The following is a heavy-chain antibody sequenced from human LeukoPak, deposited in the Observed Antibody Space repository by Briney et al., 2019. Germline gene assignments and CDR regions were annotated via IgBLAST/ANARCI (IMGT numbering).Heavy chain of an antibody. Sequence: GGSLRLSCAASGFTFSSYAMSWVRQAPGKGLEWVSVISGSGDSTYYADSVKGRFTISRDNSKNTLYLQMNSQRVEDTAVYYCAKGPAMVRGAPFDYWGQGTLVTVSS. CDR3: AKGPAMVRGAPFDY. D-gene: IGHD3-10*01. CDR1: GFTFSSYA. J-gene: IGHJ4*02. CDR2: ISGSGDST. V-gene: IGHV3-23*01.